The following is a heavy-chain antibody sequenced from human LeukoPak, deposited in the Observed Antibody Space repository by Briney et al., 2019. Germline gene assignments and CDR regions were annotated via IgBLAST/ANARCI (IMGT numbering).Heavy chain of an antibody. J-gene: IGHJ4*02. CDR3: ARGLNYYDSSGYYFLFDY. Sequence: GGTLRLSCAASGFTFSSHAMHGVRQAPGKGLERVAVVSHERNKSFFADSVKGRFTISRDSSQNTLFLQMDSLRAEDTAVYYCARGLNYYDSSGYYFLFDYWGQGTLVTVSS. V-gene: IGHV3-30*04. D-gene: IGHD3-22*01. CDR1: GFTFSSHA. CDR2: VSHERNKS.